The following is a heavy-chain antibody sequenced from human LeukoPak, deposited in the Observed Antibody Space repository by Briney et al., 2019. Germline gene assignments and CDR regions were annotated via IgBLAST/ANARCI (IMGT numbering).Heavy chain of an antibody. D-gene: IGHD3-22*01. CDR1: GFTFSSYT. CDR3: ARLYDSRAYGAFDI. CDR2: ISGSGRRT. Sequence: GGSLRLSCAASGFTFSSYTISWGRQAPGKGLEWGSAISGSGRRTYYGDSVKGRFTISRDNSQTTLYLQMDSLRAEDTAVYYCARLYDSRAYGAFDIWGQGTMVTVSS. V-gene: IGHV3-23*01. J-gene: IGHJ3*02.